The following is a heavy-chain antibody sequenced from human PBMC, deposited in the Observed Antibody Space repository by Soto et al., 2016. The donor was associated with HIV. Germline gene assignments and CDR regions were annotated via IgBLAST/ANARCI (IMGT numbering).Heavy chain of an antibody. J-gene: IGHJ2*01. Sequence: QVQLEQWGAGLLKPSETLSLTCAVYGGSLIGYSWTWVRQSAEKGLEWIGEIDRSGKTVYNPSLKSRVIMSVDTSKNQFSLNLTSVTAADTCVYFCARKPNVRGRYFDIWGRGNFVTVSS. CDR3: ARKPNVRGRYFDI. CDR2: IDRSGKT. CDR1: GGSLIGYS. V-gene: IGHV4-34*01. D-gene: IGHD3-9*01.